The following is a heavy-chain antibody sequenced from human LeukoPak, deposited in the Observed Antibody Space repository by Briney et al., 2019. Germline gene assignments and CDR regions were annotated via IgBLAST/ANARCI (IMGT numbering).Heavy chain of an antibody. CDR3: ARDLNSEWELPAGGYYFDY. V-gene: IGHV4-59*01. Sequence: SETLSLTCTVSGGSISSYYWSWIRQPPGKGLEWIGYIYYSGSTNYNPSLKSRVTISVDTSKNQFSLKLSSVTAADTAVYYCARDLNSEWELPAGGYYFDYWGQGTLVTVSS. D-gene: IGHD1-26*01. J-gene: IGHJ4*02. CDR1: GGSISSYY. CDR2: IYYSGST.